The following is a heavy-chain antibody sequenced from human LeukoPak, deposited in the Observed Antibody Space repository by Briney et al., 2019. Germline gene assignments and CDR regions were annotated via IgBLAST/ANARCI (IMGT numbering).Heavy chain of an antibody. Sequence: GGSLRLSCAASGFTFSSYSMNWVRQAPGRGLEWVSSISSSSSYIYYADSVKGRFTISRDNAKNSLYLQMNSLRAEDTALYYCARDPTDYYGSGSYPSFDYWGQGTLVTVSS. D-gene: IGHD3-10*01. V-gene: IGHV3-21*04. CDR2: ISSSSSYI. CDR3: ARDPTDYYGSGSYPSFDY. J-gene: IGHJ4*02. CDR1: GFTFSSYS.